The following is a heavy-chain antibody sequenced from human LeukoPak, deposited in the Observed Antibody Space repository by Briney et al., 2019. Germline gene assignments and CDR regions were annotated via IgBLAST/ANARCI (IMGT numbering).Heavy chain of an antibody. CDR3: VRSQLQYCTTTSCYVFDS. CDR2: ISFDGSEK. D-gene: IGHD2-2*01. V-gene: IGHV3-30*03. J-gene: IGHJ4*02. Sequence: GGSLRLSCAASGFTFSNYWMNWVRQAPGKGLEWVAVISFDGSEKYYADSAKGRFSISTDYSRNTLYLEMNSLRADDTAVYYCVRSQLQYCTTTSCYVFDSWGQGTLVTVSS. CDR1: GFTFSNYW.